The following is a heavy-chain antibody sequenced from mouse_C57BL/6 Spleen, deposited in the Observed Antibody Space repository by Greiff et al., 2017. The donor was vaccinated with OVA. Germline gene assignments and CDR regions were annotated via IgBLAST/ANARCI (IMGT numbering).Heavy chain of an antibody. V-gene: IGHV1S81*02. J-gene: IGHJ2*01. CDR1: GYTFTSYW. D-gene: IGHD6-2*01. Sequence: QVQLQQPGAELVRPGASVKLSCKASGYTFTSYWMNWVKQRTGQGLEWIGEIYPRNGNTNYNEKFKGKATLTVDKSSSTAYMQLRSLTSEDSAVYYCASALSQDFDYWGKGTTVTVSS. CDR2: IYPRNGNT. CDR3: ASALSQDFDY.